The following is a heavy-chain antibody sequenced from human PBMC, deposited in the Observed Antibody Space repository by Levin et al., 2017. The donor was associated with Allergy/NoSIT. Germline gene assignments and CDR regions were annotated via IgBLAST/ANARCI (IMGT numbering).Heavy chain of an antibody. CDR3: ARDLGGYCSGGSCYLTELFDY. D-gene: IGHD2-15*01. CDR1: GFTFSSYW. J-gene: IGHJ4*02. CDR2: IKQDGSEK. Sequence: GESLKISCAASGFTFSSYWMSWVRQAPGKGLEWVANIKQDGSEKYYVDSVKGRFTISRDNAKNSLYLQMNSLRAEDTAVYYCARDLGGYCSGGSCYLTELFDYWGQGTLVTVSS. V-gene: IGHV3-7*01.